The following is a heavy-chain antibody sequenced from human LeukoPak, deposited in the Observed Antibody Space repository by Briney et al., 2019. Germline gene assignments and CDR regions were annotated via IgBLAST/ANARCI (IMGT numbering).Heavy chain of an antibody. CDR3: ARGPYSYDSSGAFDI. V-gene: IGHV4-61*02. CDR1: GASISGSGYY. D-gene: IGHD3-22*01. CDR2: ISSSGST. J-gene: IGHJ3*02. Sequence: SETLSLTCAVSGASISGSGYYLGWIRQPAGKGLEWIGRISSSGSTNYNPSLKSRVTISVDTSKNQFSLKLSSVTAADTAVYFCARGPYSYDSSGAFDIWGQGTMVTVSS.